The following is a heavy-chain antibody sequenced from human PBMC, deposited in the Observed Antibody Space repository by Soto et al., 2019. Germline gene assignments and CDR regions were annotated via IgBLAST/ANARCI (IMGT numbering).Heavy chain of an antibody. Sequence: QLQLQESGSGLVKPSQTLSLTCAVSGGSISSGGYSWSWIRQPPGKGLEWIGYIYHSGSTYYNPSLTMRVTISVDRSKNQFSLELSSVTAADTAVYYCAAGGGLPRYYWGQGTLVTVSS. V-gene: IGHV4-30-2*01. D-gene: IGHD5-12*01. CDR3: AAGGGLPRYY. J-gene: IGHJ4*02. CDR2: IYHSGST. CDR1: GGSISSGGYS.